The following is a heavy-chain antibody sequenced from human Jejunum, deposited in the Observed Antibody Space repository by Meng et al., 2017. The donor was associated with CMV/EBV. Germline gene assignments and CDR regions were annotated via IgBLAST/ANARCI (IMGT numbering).Heavy chain of an antibody. CDR1: FTFNSHW. CDR3: AGEHCGGGSCWTGFNI. V-gene: IGHV3-74*01. D-gene: IGHD2-15*01. J-gene: IGHJ3*02. CDR2: IGPGGSTT. Sequence: FTFNSHWIQWVHQGPGKGLVWVSGIGPGGSTTIYADSVKGRFTISRNNAKSTLYLQMNSLRAEDTSVYFCAGEHCGGGSCWTGFNIWGQGTTVTVSS.